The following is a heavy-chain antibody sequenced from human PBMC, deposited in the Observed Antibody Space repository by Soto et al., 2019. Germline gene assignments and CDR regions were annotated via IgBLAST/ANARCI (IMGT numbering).Heavy chain of an antibody. V-gene: IGHV2-5*02. D-gene: IGHD3-10*01. J-gene: IGHJ6*04. CDR3: VRNWRYYGGDYYYGRDA. CDR2: IYWDDDE. Sequence: ITLKESGPTLVKPTQTLTLTCTFSGFSLNTGGVGVGWVRPPRGQALEWLALIYWDDDERYRPSLRSRLNITKDTINNQVVLTMTNMDPEDTATYYCVRNWRYYGGDYYYGRDAWGEGTTVTVSS. CDR1: GFSLNTGGVG.